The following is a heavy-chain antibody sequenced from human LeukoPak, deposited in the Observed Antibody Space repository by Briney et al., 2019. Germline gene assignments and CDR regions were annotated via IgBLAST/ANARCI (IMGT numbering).Heavy chain of an antibody. CDR1: GFTFSNYA. D-gene: IGHD2-2*01. V-gene: IGHV3-23*01. J-gene: IGHJ3*02. Sequence: GGSLRLSCAASGFTFSNYAMDWVRQAPGKGLEWVSAISTGGDRAYYADSVKGRFTTSRDNSRNTLYLQLNSLRAEDTAIYCSSPSCYGQSAFDIWGQGTMVTVSS. CDR2: ISTGGDRA. CDR3: SPSCYGQSAFDI.